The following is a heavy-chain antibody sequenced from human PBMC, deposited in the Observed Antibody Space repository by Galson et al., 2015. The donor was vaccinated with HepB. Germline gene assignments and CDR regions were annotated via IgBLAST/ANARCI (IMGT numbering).Heavy chain of an antibody. D-gene: IGHD3-16*01. CDR2: IKSAHHGGTT. V-gene: IGHV3-15*01. J-gene: IGHJ3*02. CDR3: ATDVPFTGGGALHI. Sequence: SLRLSCAASGLTFRNLWMSWVRQAPGKGLEWVGHIKSAHHGGTTDYGAPVKGRFTISRDDSKSTAYLQVNSLKTEDTARYYCATDVPFTGGGALHIWGQGTMVTVSS. CDR1: GLTFRNLW.